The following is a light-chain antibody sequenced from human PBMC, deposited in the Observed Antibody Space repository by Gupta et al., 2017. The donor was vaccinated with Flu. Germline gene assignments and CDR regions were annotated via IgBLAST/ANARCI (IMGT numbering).Light chain of an antibody. CDR1: QSVSSN. Sequence: EIVMTQSPATLSVSPGERATLSCRASQSVSSNLAWYQQKPGQAPRLLIYGASTSATGIPARSTASEPGTEFTLTISSLQFKDFPLNYSQRENDFPLTFGGGTKVEIK. CDR2: GAS. J-gene: IGKJ4*01. V-gene: IGKV3-15*01. CDR3: QRENDFPLT.